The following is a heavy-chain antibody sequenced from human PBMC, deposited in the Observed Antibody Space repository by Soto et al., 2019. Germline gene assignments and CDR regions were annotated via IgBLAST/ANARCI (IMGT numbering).Heavy chain of an antibody. J-gene: IGHJ4*02. CDR1: GYTFTSYY. Sequence: ASVKVSCKASGYTFTSYYMHWVRQAPGQGLEWMGIINPSGGSTSYAQKFQGRVTMTRDTSTSTVYMELSSLRSEDTAVYYCARARYNWNEKTPHYFDYWGQGTLVTVSS. D-gene: IGHD1-1*01. CDR3: ARARYNWNEKTPHYFDY. V-gene: IGHV1-46*03. CDR2: INPSGGST.